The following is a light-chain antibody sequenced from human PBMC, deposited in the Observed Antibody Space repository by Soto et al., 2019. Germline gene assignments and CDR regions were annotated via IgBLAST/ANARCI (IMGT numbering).Light chain of an antibody. CDR1: QNLIANS. V-gene: IGKV3-20*01. CDR2: GVS. J-gene: IGKJ2*01. CDR3: PQYDTSSYN. Sequence: EIVLTQSPGTLSLSPGERASLSCRASQNLIANSIAWYQQKPGQAPRLLIYGVSTRATDIPDRFSGSGSGTDFTLTISRLEPEDFAVYYCPQYDTSSYNFGQGTKLE.